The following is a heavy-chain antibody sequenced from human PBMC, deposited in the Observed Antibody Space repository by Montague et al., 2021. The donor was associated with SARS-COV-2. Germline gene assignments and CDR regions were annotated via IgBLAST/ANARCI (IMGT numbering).Heavy chain of an antibody. Sequence: SETLSLTCAVYGGSFSGHYWSWIRQPPGKGLEWIGEINHSGSPKYNPSLKSRVTRLVDTSKNQFSLKLSSVTAADTAVYYCARGQPAAVTFYGIWNGQRDYYYFIGVWATGSTVT. V-gene: IGHV4-34*01. J-gene: IGHJ6*03. CDR3: ARGQPAAVTFYGIWNGQRDYYYFIGV. CDR1: GGSFSGHY. CDR2: INHSGSP. D-gene: IGHD3-3*01.